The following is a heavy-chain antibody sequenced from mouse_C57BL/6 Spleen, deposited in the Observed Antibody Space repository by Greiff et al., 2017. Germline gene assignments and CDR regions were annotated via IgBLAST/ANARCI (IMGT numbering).Heavy chain of an antibody. V-gene: IGHV14-4*01. CDR1: GFNIKDDY. CDR3: TTFDGLRRAWFAY. CDR2: IDPENGDT. J-gene: IGHJ3*01. D-gene: IGHD2-4*01. Sequence: EVQLQQSGAELVRPGASVKLSCTASGFNIKDDYMHWVKQRPEQGLEWIGWIDPENGDTEYASKFQGKATITADKSSNTAYLQLSSLTSEDTAVYYCTTFDGLRRAWFAYWGQGTLVTVSA.